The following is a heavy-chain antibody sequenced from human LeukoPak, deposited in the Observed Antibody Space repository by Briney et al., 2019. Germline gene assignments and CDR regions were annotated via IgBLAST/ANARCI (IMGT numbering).Heavy chain of an antibody. Sequence: SETLSLTCTVSGASFSSYYWSWLRQPPGKGLEWIAYIFYNGNTKYNPSLKSRVTISVDTSKTQFSLKLSSVTAADTAVYYCARDNTASLDYWGQGTLVIVSS. D-gene: IGHD5-18*01. CDR3: ARDNTASLDY. J-gene: IGHJ4*02. V-gene: IGHV4-59*08. CDR1: GASFSSYY. CDR2: IFYNGNT.